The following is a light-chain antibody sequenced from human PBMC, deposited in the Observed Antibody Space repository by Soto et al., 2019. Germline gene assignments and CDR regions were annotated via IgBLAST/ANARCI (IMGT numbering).Light chain of an antibody. J-gene: IGKJ1*01. V-gene: IGKV1-5*03. CDR2: KAA. Sequence: IQMTQSPSTLSASVGDRVAITCRPSDNIVHWVAWYQQKPGKAPKLLIYKAANLADEVPSRFAGSGSGTDFTLTITRLQPDDFATYYCQHYNSFSRTFGQGTKVDIK. CDR1: DNIVHW. CDR3: QHYNSFSRT.